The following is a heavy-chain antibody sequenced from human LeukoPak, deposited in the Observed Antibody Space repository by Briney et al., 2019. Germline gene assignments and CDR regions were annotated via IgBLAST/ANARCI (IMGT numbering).Heavy chain of an antibody. CDR1: GYTFTSYY. Sequence: ASVKVSCKASGYTFTSYYMHWVRQAPGQGLEWMGIINPSGGSTSYAQKFQGRVTMTRDTSTSTVYMELSSLRSEDTAVYYCARVVTYYYGSGSYTPMGYWGQGTLVTVSS. CDR3: ARVVTYYYGSGSYTPMGY. D-gene: IGHD3-10*01. CDR2: INPSGGST. V-gene: IGHV1-46*01. J-gene: IGHJ4*02.